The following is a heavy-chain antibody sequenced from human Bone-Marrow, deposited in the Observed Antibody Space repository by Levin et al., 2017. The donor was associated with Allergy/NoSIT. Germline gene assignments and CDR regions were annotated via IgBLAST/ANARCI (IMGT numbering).Heavy chain of an antibody. CDR2: IKSKTDGGTT. Sequence: ETLSLTCAASGFTFSNAWMSWVRQAPGKGLEWVGRIKSKTDGGTTDYAAPVKGRFTISRDDSKNTLYLQMNSLKTEDTAVYYCTTEATVTPIDYWGQGTLVTVSS. CDR1: GFTFSNAW. D-gene: IGHD4-11*01. J-gene: IGHJ4*02. CDR3: TTEATVTPIDY. V-gene: IGHV3-15*01.